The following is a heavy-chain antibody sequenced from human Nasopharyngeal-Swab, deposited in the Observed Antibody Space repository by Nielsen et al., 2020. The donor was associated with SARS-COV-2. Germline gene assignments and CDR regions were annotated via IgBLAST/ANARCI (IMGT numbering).Heavy chain of an antibody. CDR2: IYRGGSST. D-gene: IGHD1-26*01. J-gene: IGHJ4*02. V-gene: IGHV3-23*03. Sequence: GGSLRLSCAASGFTFSSKARSWVRQAPGKGLEWVSVIYRGGSSTYYADSVKGGFTISRDNSKKTLYLQMNSLRAEDTAVYYCAKDQGSYYDYWGQGTLVTVSS. CDR3: AKDQGSYYDY. CDR1: GFTFSSKA.